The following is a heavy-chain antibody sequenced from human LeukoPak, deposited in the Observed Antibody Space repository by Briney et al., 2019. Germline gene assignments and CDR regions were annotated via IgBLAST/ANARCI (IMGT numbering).Heavy chain of an antibody. D-gene: IGHD6-13*01. J-gene: IGHJ4*02. Sequence: ASLKVSCKASGYTFTNYCIHWVRQTPGQGLEWMAIINPSSGSTSYAQKFQGRVTMTRDTSTSTVYMELSSLRSEDTAMYYCAREYSNSQFDYWGQGTLVTVSS. CDR3: AREYSNSQFDY. CDR1: GYTFTNYC. V-gene: IGHV1-46*01. CDR2: INPSSGST.